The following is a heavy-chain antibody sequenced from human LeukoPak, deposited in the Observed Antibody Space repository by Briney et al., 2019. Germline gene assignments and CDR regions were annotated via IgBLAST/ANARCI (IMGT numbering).Heavy chain of an antibody. CDR2: IVVSGGNT. CDR3: AKDFFGSSGWIDY. D-gene: IGHD6-19*01. CDR1: GFTFRSYA. Sequence: GGSLRLSCAASGFTFRSYAMNWVRQAPGKGLEWVSFIVVSGGNTYYADSVKGRFTISRDNSNNTLYLQMNSLRAEDTAVYYCAKDFFGSSGWIDYWGQGTLVTVSS. V-gene: IGHV3-23*01. J-gene: IGHJ4*02.